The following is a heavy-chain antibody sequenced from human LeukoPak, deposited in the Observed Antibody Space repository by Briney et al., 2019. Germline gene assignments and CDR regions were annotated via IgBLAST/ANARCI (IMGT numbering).Heavy chain of an antibody. CDR2: IYYSGGA. D-gene: IGHD3-16*01. J-gene: IGHJ3*02. Sequence: SETLSLTCTASGGSVSSSRYYWGWMRQPSGGGLEWIGSIYYSGGAYYNPSLKSRVTISVDTSKNQFTLKLKSVTAADTAVYYCARVGGVPLGAFDIWAQGTMVTVSS. CDR1: GGSVSSSRYY. V-gene: IGHV4-39*06. CDR3: ARVGGVPLGAFDI.